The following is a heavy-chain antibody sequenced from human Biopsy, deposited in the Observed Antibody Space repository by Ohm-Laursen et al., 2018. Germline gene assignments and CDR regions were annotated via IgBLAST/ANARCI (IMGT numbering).Heavy chain of an antibody. Sequence: SLRLSCAASGVTLSGYGMNWVRQAPGKGLEWVSSISASSSYIYYADSVKGRFTVSRDNTKNTLHLQMNSLRAADTAIYFCATELLPPGVGGPWLDSWGQGTPVTVSS. CDR2: ISASSSYI. D-gene: IGHD3-10*01. V-gene: IGHV3-21*06. CDR1: GVTLSGYG. J-gene: IGHJ5*01. CDR3: ATELLPPGVGGPWLDS.